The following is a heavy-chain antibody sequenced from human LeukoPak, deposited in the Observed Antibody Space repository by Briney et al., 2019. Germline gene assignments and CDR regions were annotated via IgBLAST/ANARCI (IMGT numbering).Heavy chain of an antibody. D-gene: IGHD3-22*01. V-gene: IGHV1-69*05. J-gene: IGHJ5*02. Sequence: SVKVSCKASGYTFTGYYMHWVRQAPGQGLEWMGGIIPIFGTANYAQKFQGRVTITTDESTSTAYMELSSLRSEGTAVYYCATATGRYDSSAVGWFDPWGQGTLVTVSS. CDR2: IIPIFGTA. CDR3: ATATGRYDSSAVGWFDP. CDR1: GYTFTGYY.